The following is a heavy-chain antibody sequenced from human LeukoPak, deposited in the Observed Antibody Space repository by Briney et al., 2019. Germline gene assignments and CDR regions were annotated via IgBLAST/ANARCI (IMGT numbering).Heavy chain of an antibody. CDR1: GFTFSGSA. CDR3: AKGPQLYSGYHPDC. D-gene: IGHD5-12*01. V-gene: IGHV3-23*01. Sequence: QSGGSLRLSCAASGFTFSGSAMTWVRQAPGKGLQWVSTITGSDDKTYYADSVKGRFTISRDFSKNMVHLHMNSLRVDDTAIYYCAKGPQLYSGYHPDCWGQGTLVTVSS. J-gene: IGHJ4*02. CDR2: ITGSDDKT.